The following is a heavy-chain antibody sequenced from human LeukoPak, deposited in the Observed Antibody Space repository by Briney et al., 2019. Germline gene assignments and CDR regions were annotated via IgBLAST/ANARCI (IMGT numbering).Heavy chain of an antibody. D-gene: IGHD6-25*01. CDR1: GSMFAGHY. CDR2: ISPSNGAT. Sequence: ASVKVSCKASGSMFAGHYRHWMRQAPGQGLEWMGWISPSNGATKYAQNFQGRVTMTRDTSISTAYMELSDLRSDDTALYYCAVSVQAAAIPAFDNWGQGTLVTVSS. V-gene: IGHV1-2*02. CDR3: AVSVQAAAIPAFDN. J-gene: IGHJ4*02.